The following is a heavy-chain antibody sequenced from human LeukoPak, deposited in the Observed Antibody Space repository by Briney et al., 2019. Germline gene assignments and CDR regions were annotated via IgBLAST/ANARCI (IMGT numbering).Heavy chain of an antibody. V-gene: IGHV4-34*01. Sequence: SENLSLTCAVYGGSFSGYYWSWIRQPPGKGLEWIGEINHSGSTNYNPSLKSRVTISVDTSKNQFSLKLSSVTAADTAVYYCARALGSAARHYYYYYGMDVWGQGTTVTVSS. CDR1: GGSFSGYY. CDR2: INHSGST. J-gene: IGHJ6*02. CDR3: ARALGSAARHYYYYYGMDV. D-gene: IGHD6-6*01.